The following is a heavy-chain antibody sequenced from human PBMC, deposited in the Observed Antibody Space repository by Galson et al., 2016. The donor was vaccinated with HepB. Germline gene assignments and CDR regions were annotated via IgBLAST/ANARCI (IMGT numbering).Heavy chain of an antibody. Sequence: SETLSLTCSVSGGSVKYFYWSWVRQPPGNTLEWIGHTYYTGDTRYNPSLTRRVSISLDTSKNEVSLPLTSATAADTAVYFCARAIGEGYYGYGVLEFWGPGALVTVSS. CDR1: GGSVKYFY. CDR3: ARAIGEGYYGYGVLEF. CDR2: TYYTGDT. J-gene: IGHJ4*02. D-gene: IGHD3-10*01. V-gene: IGHV4-59*02.